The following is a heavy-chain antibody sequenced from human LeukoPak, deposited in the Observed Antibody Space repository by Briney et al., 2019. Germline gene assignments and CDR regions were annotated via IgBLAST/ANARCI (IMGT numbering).Heavy chain of an antibody. CDR3: ARSRAFNSGAFDP. D-gene: IGHD1-26*01. J-gene: IGHJ5*02. CDR1: GGSISSGGYY. V-gene: IGHV4-31*03. Sequence: SETLSLTCTVSGGSISSGGYYWSWIRQHPGKGLEWIGYIYYSGSTYYNPSPKSRVTISVDTSKNQFSLRLNSVTAADTAVYYCARSRAFNSGAFDPWGQGSLVTVSS. CDR2: IYYSGST.